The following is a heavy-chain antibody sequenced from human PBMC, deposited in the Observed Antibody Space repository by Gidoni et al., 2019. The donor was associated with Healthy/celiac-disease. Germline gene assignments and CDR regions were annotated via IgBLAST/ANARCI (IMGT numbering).Heavy chain of an antibody. CDR1: GFTFSSYA. CDR3: AKDSVGGWYYFDY. D-gene: IGHD6-19*01. J-gene: IGHJ4*02. Sequence: EVQLLESGGGLVQPGGSLRLSCAASGFTFSSYAMSWVRQAPGKGLEWVSAISGSGGSTYYAGSVKGRFTISRDNSKNTLYLQMNSLRAEDTAVYYCAKDSVGGWYYFDYWGQGTLVTVSS. CDR2: ISGSGGST. V-gene: IGHV3-23*01.